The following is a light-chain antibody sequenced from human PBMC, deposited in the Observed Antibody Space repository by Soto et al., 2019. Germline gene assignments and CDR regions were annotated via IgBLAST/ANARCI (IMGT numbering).Light chain of an antibody. Sequence: QSALTQPASVSGSPGQAITISCSGSSSDVGAHNFVSWYQHHPGKAPKLMIYEVSNRPSGVSSRFSGSKSDNTASLTISGLQAEDESDYYCSSYTILNTRVFGTGTKVTVL. V-gene: IGLV2-14*01. CDR2: EVS. CDR1: SSDVGAHNF. CDR3: SSYTILNTRV. J-gene: IGLJ1*01.